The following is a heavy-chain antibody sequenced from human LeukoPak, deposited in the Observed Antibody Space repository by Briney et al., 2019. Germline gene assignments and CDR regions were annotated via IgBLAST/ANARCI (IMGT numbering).Heavy chain of an antibody. V-gene: IGHV3-23*01. CDR2: ISGSGGST. Sequence: GGSLRLSCAASGFTFSSYTMSWVRQAPGKGLEWVSAISGSGGSTYYADSVKGRFTISRDNSKNTLYLQMNSLRAEDTAVYYCAKDLFPSGYYALKEACFDYWGQGTLVTVSS. CDR1: GFTFSSYT. J-gene: IGHJ4*02. D-gene: IGHD3-22*01. CDR3: AKDLFPSGYYALKEACFDY.